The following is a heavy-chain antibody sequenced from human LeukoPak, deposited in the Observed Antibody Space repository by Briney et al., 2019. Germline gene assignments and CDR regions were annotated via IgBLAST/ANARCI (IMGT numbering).Heavy chain of an antibody. Sequence: GASAKVSCKASGGTFSSYAISWVRQAPGQGLEWMGGIIPIFGTANYAQKFQGRVTITTDESTSTAYMELSSLRSEDTAVYYCARYDSSGYYYGYWGQGSLVTVSS. CDR2: IIPIFGTA. CDR1: GGTFSSYA. V-gene: IGHV1-69*05. D-gene: IGHD3-22*01. CDR3: ARYDSSGYYYGY. J-gene: IGHJ4*02.